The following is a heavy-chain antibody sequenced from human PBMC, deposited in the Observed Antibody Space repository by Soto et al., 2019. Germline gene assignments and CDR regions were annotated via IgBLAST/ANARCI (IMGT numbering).Heavy chain of an antibody. D-gene: IGHD2-2*01. V-gene: IGHV4-31*03. CDR3: ARYLEVVVVPAALGGQRSDWFDP. Sequence: QVQLQESGPGLVKPSQTLSLTCTVSGGSISSGGYYWSWIRQHPGKGLEWIGYIYYSGSTYYNPSLRSRVTISVDTSKNPFSLKLSSVTAADPAVYYCARYLEVVVVPAALGGQRSDWFDPWGQGTLVTVSS. J-gene: IGHJ5*02. CDR2: IYYSGST. CDR1: GGSISSGGYY.